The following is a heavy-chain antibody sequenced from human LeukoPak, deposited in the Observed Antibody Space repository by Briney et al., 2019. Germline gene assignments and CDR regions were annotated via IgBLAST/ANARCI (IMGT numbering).Heavy chain of an antibody. J-gene: IGHJ4*02. CDR1: GYTFTGYY. CDR3: ARGRGTTISNFDH. D-gene: IGHD2/OR15-2a*01. CDR2: INPNNGST. V-gene: IGHV1-2*02. Sequence: ASVSLTCKASGYTFTGYYMHWVRQAPGQGLEWMGWINPNNGSTNYVQKFQGRVTMTRDTSISTAYMELSRLTSDDTAVYYCARGRGTTISNFDHWGQGRLGSVSS.